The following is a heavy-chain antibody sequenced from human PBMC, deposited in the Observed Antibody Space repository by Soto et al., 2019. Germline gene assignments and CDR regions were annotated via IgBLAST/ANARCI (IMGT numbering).Heavy chain of an antibody. CDR1: GGSISSYY. J-gene: IGHJ4*02. CDR2: IYYSGST. V-gene: IGHV4-59*01. Sequence: QVQLQESGPGLVKPSETLSLTCTVSGGSISSYYWSWIRQPPGKGLEWIGYIYYSGSTNYNPSLMRRVPRSVDTAKNQFSRQLRSVTAPDTAVYYCARESRRGYSYGYDYWGQGTLVTVSS. D-gene: IGHD5-18*01. CDR3: ARESRRGYSYGYDY.